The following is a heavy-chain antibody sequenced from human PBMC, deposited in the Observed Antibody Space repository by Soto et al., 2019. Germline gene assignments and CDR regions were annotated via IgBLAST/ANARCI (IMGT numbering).Heavy chain of an antibody. CDR1: GDSVSSNSW. CDR3: ARAPRGYGMDV. J-gene: IGHJ6*01. CDR2: IHHSGST. Sequence: QVQLQESGPRLVKPSGTLSLTCTVSGDSVSSNSWWSWVRQPPGKGLEWIGEIHHSGSTNYNSSLTSRVSISIDKSKNQCSLNLYSVTAADAAVFYCARAPRGYGMDVW. V-gene: IGHV4-4*02.